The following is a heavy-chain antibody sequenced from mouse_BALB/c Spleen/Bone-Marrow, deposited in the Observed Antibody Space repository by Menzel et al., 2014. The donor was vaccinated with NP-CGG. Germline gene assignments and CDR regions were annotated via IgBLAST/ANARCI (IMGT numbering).Heavy chain of an antibody. CDR2: INGNGGST. Sequence: EVKVVESGGGLVQPGGSLKLSCAASGFTFSSYGMSWVRQTPDKRLELVASINGNGGSTYYPDSVKGRFTISRDNAKKTLSLQMSSLKSEDTAVYYCARGNYGNYVDYFDYWGQGTTLTVSS. CDR3: ARGNYGNYVDYFDY. V-gene: IGHV5-6-3*01. D-gene: IGHD2-1*01. J-gene: IGHJ2*01. CDR1: GFTFSSYG.